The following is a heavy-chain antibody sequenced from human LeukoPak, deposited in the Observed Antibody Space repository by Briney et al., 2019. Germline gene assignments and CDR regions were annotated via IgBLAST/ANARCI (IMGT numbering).Heavy chain of an antibody. CDR2: IYPGDSDT. CDR3: ARIPCSSTSCHKRFDY. D-gene: IGHD2-2*01. J-gene: IGHJ4*02. Sequence: GESLKISCKASGYSFPTYWIGWVRQMPGKGPEWMGIIYPGDSDTRYSPSFQGQVTISADKSISTAYLQWSSLKASDTAMYYCARIPCSSTSCHKRFDYWGQGTLVTVSS. V-gene: IGHV5-51*01. CDR1: GYSFPTYW.